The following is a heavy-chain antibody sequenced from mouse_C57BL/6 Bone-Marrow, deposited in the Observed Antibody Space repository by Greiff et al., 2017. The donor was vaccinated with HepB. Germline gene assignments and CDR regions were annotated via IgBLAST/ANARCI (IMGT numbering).Heavy chain of an antibody. CDR1: GFTFSDYG. Sequence: EVKLMESGGGLVKPGGSLKLSCAASGFTFSDYGMHWVRQAPEKGLEWVAYISSGSSTIYYADTVKGRFTISRDNAKNTLFLQMTSLRSEDTAMYYCARGGYDYDPPDYWGQGTTLTVSS. CDR3: ARGGYDYDPPDY. CDR2: ISSGSSTI. J-gene: IGHJ2*01. V-gene: IGHV5-17*01. D-gene: IGHD2-4*01.